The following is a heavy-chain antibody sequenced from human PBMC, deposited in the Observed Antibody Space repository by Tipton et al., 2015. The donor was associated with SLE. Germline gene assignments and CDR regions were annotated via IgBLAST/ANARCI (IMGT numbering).Heavy chain of an antibody. CDR3: ASLKDGVVAALN. J-gene: IGHJ4*02. CDR1: GGSISSDPYY. CDR2: IYYRGST. D-gene: IGHD2-15*01. V-gene: IGHV4-31*03. Sequence: TLSLTCTVSGGSISSDPYYWSWIRQHPGKGLEWIGYIYYRGSTYYNPSLKSRVTISLDTSKNQFSLDLNSVTAADTAVYYCASLKDGVVAALNWGQGTLVTVSS.